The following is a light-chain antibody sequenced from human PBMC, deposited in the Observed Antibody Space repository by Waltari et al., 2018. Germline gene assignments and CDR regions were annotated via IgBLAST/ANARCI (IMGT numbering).Light chain of an antibody. CDR3: CSYAGTYTYV. J-gene: IGLJ1*01. CDR2: DVN. Sequence: QSALTQPRSVSGSPGQSVTISCTGTSSDVGDYNSVSWYQHHPGKVPKLMIYDVNKRPSGVPHRFAGSKSGSTASLTISGLQVDDEADYYCCSYAGTYTYVFGTGTEVTVL. V-gene: IGLV2-11*01. CDR1: SSDVGDYNS.